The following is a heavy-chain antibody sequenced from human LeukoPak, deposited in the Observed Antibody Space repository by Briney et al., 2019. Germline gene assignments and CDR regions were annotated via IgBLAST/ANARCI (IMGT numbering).Heavy chain of an antibody. CDR3: ARAEVGWLPHP. V-gene: IGHV4-4*02. D-gene: IGHD3-22*01. CDR1: GGSISSSNW. CDR2: IYHSGST. J-gene: IGHJ5*02. Sequence: SESLSLTCAVSGGSISSSNWWSWVRQPPGKGLAWIGEIYHSGSTTYTPSLKSRVTISVDKSKNQFSLKLSSVTAADTAVYYCARAEVGWLPHPWGQGPLVTVSS.